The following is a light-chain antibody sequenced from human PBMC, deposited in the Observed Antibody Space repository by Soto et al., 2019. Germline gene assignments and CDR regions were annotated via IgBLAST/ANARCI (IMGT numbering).Light chain of an antibody. J-gene: IGLJ3*02. V-gene: IGLV2-14*01. CDR1: NSDVGGYNH. CDR3: NSYTDTGTFWV. CDR2: EVS. Sequence: QSLLTQPASVSGSPGQSITISCTGTNSDVGGYNHVSWYQHHPGKAPKLMIYEVSNRPSGVSNRFSGSKSGNTASLTISGLQTEDEADYYCNSYTDTGTFWVFGGGTKLTVL.